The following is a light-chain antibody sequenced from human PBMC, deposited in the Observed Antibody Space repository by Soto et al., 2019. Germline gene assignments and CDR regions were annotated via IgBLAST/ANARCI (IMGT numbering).Light chain of an antibody. J-gene: IGKJ1*01. CDR1: QSVSSSY. V-gene: IGKV3-20*01. Sequence: EIVFTQSPGTLSLSPGERATLSCRASQSVSSSYLAWYQQKPGQAPRLLIYGASSRDTGIPERFSGSGAGPECTLTISRLEPEDVSVYYCPQYGSSPWTFGQGTKVDIK. CDR2: GAS. CDR3: PQYGSSPWT.